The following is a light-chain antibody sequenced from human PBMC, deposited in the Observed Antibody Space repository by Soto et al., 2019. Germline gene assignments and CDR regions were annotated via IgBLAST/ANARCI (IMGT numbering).Light chain of an antibody. CDR3: CSYAGSSTYV. CDR2: KVS. CDR1: SSDVGSYNL. V-gene: IGLV2-23*02. J-gene: IGLJ1*01. Sequence: QSVLTQPASVSGSPGQSITISCTGTSSDVGSYNLVSWYQQNPGKAPILMIYKVSKRPSGVSNRFSGSKAGNTASLTISGLQAEDEAEYYGCSYAGSSTYVFGPGTKLTVL.